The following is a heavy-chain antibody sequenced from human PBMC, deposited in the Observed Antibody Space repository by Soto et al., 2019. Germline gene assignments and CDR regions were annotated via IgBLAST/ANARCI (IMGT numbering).Heavy chain of an antibody. CDR1: SGSFTGHF. V-gene: IGHV4-34*09. CDR3: ARDFTDSSGPTLGMGV. J-gene: IGHJ6*02. CDR2: INPTRGT. D-gene: IGHD6-19*01. Sequence: SETLSLTCAVNSGSFTGHFWAWIRQSPGKGLEWIGEINPTRGTNYNPSLKSRVTISVDTSKNQFSLKLSSVTAADTAVYYCARDFTDSSGPTLGMGVWGQGTTVTVSS.